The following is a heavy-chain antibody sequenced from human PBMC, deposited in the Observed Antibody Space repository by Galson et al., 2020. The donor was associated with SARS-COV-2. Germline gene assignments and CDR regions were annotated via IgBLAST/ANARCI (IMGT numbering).Heavy chain of an antibody. D-gene: IGHD5-18*01. CDR3: ARVWERGFSYGNWFDP. CDR2: MNPKTGNT. CDR1: GYTFTNYD. V-gene: IGHV1-8*01. J-gene: IGHJ5*02. Sequence: ASVKVSCKASGYTFTNYDINWVRQATGQGPEWMGWMNPKTGNTGYVQKFQGRVTMTRDTSRSTAYMELTSLKSEDTAIYYCARVWERGFSYGNWFDPWGQGTLVTVSS.